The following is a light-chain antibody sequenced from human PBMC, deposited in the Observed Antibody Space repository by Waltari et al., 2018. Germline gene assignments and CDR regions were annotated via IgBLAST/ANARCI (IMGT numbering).Light chain of an antibody. CDR1: HTISYY. CDR2: AAD. V-gene: IGKV1-39*01. CDR3: RQSYSIPYT. Sequence: CLSSHTISYYLNLIQQKPGEAPRLLIYAADGLQSGVPSRFSGSGSGTDFTLTISNLQPEDFATYYCRQSYSIPYTFGQGTTL. J-gene: IGKJ2*01.